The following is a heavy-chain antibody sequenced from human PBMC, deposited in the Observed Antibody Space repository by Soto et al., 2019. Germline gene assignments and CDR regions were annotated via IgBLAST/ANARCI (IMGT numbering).Heavy chain of an antibody. CDR3: ARNPYSVVVPQGRFDP. Sequence: SETLSLTCTVSDGSISSGGYYWSWIRQHPGKGLEWIGYIYYSGSTYYNPSLKSRVTISVDTSKNQFSLKLSSVTAADTAVYYCARNPYSVVVPQGRFDPWGQGTLVTVSS. V-gene: IGHV4-31*03. CDR1: DGSISSGGYY. CDR2: IYYSGST. J-gene: IGHJ5*02. D-gene: IGHD2-2*01.